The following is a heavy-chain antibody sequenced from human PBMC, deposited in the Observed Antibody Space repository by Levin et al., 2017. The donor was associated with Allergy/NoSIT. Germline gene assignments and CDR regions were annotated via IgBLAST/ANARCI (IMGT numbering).Heavy chain of an antibody. Sequence: SVKVSCKASGGTFSSYAISWVRQAPGQGLEWMGGIIPIFGTANYAQKFQGRVTITADKSTSTAYMELSSLRSEDTAVYYCAREVRAYCGGDCYSSHNWFDPWGQGTLVTVSS. CDR2: IIPIFGTA. CDR1: GGTFSSYA. CDR3: AREVRAYCGGDCYSSHNWFDP. V-gene: IGHV1-69*06. J-gene: IGHJ5*02. D-gene: IGHD2-21*01.